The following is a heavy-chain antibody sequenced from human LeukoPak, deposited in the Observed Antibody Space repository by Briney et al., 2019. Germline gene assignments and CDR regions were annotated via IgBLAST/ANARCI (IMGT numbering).Heavy chain of an antibody. V-gene: IGHV4-59*01. D-gene: IGHD3-22*01. J-gene: IGHJ5*02. CDR3: AREIYDSSGSRWFGP. Sequence: TSETLSLTCTVSGGSISSYYWSWIRQPPGKGLEWIGYIYYSGSTNYNPSLKSRVTISVDTSKTQFSLKLSSVTAADTAVYYCAREIYDSSGSRWFGPWGQGTLVTVSS. CDR1: GGSISSYY. CDR2: IYYSGST.